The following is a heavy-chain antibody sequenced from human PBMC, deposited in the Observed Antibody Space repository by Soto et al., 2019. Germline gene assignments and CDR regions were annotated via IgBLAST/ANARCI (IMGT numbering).Heavy chain of an antibody. J-gene: IGHJ4*02. CDR1: GFTFSDSV. V-gene: IGHV3-23*01. D-gene: IGHD3-22*01. CDR3: VKWHTSNFDSLPFTGFDF. CDR2: MSGDGRT. Sequence: VGSLRLSCVGSGFTFSDSVMAWVRQAPGKGLEWLSVMSGDGRTRYALSVTGRFTISRDNSKNTLYLQMRSLRAEDAAAYYCVKWHTSNFDSLPFTGFDFCGQGTQVTVSS.